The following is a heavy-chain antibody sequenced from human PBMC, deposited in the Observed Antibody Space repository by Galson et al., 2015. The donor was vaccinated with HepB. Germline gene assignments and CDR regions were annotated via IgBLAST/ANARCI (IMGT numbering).Heavy chain of an antibody. D-gene: IGHD3-10*01. CDR1: GSTFSSSA. V-gene: IGHV3-73*01. CDR2: IRTKPNNYAT. Sequence: SLRLSCAASGSTFSSSAMHWVRQASGKGLEWVGRIRTKPNNYATSYAASVKGRFTISRDDSKNTAYLQMNSLKTEDTAVYYCARPRFGGSGSLEEWGQGTLVTVSS. J-gene: IGHJ4*02. CDR3: ARPRFGGSGSLEE.